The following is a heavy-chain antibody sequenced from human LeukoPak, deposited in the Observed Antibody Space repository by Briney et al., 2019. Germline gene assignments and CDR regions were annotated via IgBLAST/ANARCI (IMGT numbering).Heavy chain of an antibody. D-gene: IGHD1-1*01. J-gene: IGHJ5*02. CDR3: ARGAFLDPFDP. Sequence: SETLSLTCTVSGGSVSSGVYFWSWIRQPPGEGLEWIGYIHYSGRTNYNPSLKSRVTISVDTSKNQFSLKLSSVTAADTAVYYCARGAFLDPFDPWGQGTLVTVSS. V-gene: IGHV4-61*08. CDR2: IHYSGRT. CDR1: GGSVSSGVYF.